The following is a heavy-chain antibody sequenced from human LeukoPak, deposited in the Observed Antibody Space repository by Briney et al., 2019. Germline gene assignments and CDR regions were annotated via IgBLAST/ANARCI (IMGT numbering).Heavy chain of an antibody. V-gene: IGHV4-34*01. CDR1: GGSFGGYY. Sequence: SETLSLTCAVYGGSFGGYYWSWIRQPPGKGLEWIGEINHSGSTNYNPSLKSRVTISVDTSKNQFSLKLSSVTAADTAVYYCARGLSSDHYYGMDVWGQGTTVTVSS. D-gene: IGHD6-6*01. J-gene: IGHJ6*02. CDR3: ARGLSSDHYYGMDV. CDR2: INHSGST.